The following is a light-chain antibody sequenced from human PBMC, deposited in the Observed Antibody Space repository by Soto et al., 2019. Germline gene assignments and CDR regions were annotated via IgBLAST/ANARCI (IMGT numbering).Light chain of an antibody. CDR1: QSVSSK. J-gene: IGKJ1*01. V-gene: IGKV3-15*01. CDR3: QQYDTWPPR. CDR2: DAS. Sequence: EVRMTQSPGTLSVSPGERATLSCTASQSVSSKLAWYQHKPGQAPRLLIYDASTRATGIPARFSGSGSGTDFTLTISSLQSEDLVFYYCQQYDTWPPRFGQGTKVDFK.